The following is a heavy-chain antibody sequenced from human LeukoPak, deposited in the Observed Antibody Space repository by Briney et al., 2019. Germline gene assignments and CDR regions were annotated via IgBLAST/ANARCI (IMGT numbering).Heavy chain of an antibody. D-gene: IGHD3-22*01. CDR1: GFTFSSYS. V-gene: IGHV3-48*04. CDR2: ISSSSSTI. J-gene: IGHJ6*02. Sequence: PGGSLRLSCAASGFTFSSYSMNWVRQAPGKGLEWVSYISSSSSTIYYADSVKGRFTISRDNAKNSLYLQMNSLRAEDTAVYYCARTMIVVVSTPYYYYGMDVWGQGTTVTVSS. CDR3: ARTMIVVVSTPYYYYGMDV.